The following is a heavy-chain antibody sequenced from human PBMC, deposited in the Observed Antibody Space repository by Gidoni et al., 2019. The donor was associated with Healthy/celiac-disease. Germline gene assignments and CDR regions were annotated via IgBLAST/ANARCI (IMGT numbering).Heavy chain of an antibody. CDR3: ARELVNSSGYFDY. J-gene: IGHJ4*02. V-gene: IGHV4-31*03. CDR1: GGSISSGGYD. D-gene: IGHD3-22*01. Sequence: QLQLQESGPGLVKPSQTLSLTCPVSGGSISSGGYDWSWIRQHPGKGLEWIGYIYYSGSTYYNPSLKSRVTISVDTSKNQCSLKLSSVTAADTAVYYCARELVNSSGYFDYWGQGTLVTVSS. CDR2: IYYSGST.